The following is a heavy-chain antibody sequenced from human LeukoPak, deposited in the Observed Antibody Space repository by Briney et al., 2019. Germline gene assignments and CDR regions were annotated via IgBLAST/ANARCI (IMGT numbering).Heavy chain of an antibody. CDR2: IRSKANSYAT. CDR3: TSIYGAEMATITPAFDI. Sequence: GGSLRLSCAASGFTFSGSAMHWVRQASGKGLEWVGRIRSKANSYATAYAASVKGRFTISRDDSKNTAYLQMNSLKTEDTAVYYCTSIYGAEMATITPAFDIWGQGTMVTVSS. V-gene: IGHV3-73*01. J-gene: IGHJ3*02. D-gene: IGHD5-24*01. CDR1: GFTFSGSA.